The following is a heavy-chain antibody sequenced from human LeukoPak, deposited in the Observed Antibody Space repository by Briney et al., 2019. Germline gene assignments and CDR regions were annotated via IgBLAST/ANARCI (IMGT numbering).Heavy chain of an antibody. J-gene: IGHJ4*02. CDR3: ARVVLDHYYDSSGYLGTLDY. CDR2: INTYNGNT. V-gene: IGHV1-18*01. CDR1: GYTFTNYG. D-gene: IGHD3-22*01. Sequence: EASVKVSCKASGYTFTNYGISWVRQAPGQGLEWMGWINTYNGNTNYAQKFQGRVTMTTDTSTRTAYMELRSLRSDDTAVYYCARVVLDHYYDSSGYLGTLDYWGPGTLVTVSS.